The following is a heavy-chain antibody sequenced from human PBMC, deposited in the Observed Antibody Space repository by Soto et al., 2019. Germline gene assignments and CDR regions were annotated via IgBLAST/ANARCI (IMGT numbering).Heavy chain of an antibody. CDR2: LTPAGTT. J-gene: IGHJ4*02. Sequence: GGSLRLSCAASGFSFSDYSMTWVRQAPGRGLEWVSTLTPAGTTFYADSVKGRFTISRDNYRNTLSLQMYNLRAEDTARYYCAKRATTVPTPGNYFDCWGQGTLVTVSS. D-gene: IGHD2-15*01. CDR3: AKRATTVPTPGNYFDC. V-gene: IGHV3-23*01. CDR1: GFSFSDYS.